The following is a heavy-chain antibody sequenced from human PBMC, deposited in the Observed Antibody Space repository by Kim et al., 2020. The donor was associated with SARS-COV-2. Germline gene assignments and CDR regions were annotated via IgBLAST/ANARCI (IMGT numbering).Heavy chain of an antibody. CDR1: GFTFSSYG. CDR2: ISYDGSNK. V-gene: IGHV3-30*18. Sequence: GRSLRLSCAASGFTFSSYGMHWVRQAPGKGLEWVAVISYDGSNKYYADSVKGRFTISRDNSKNTLYLQMNSLRAEDTAVYYCAKEVPSTGYSSSWYESVAADYWGQGTLVTVSS. J-gene: IGHJ4*02. D-gene: IGHD6-13*01. CDR3: AKEVPSTGYSSSWYESVAADY.